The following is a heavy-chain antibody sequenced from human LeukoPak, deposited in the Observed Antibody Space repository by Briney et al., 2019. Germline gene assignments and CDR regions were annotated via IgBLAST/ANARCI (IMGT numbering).Heavy chain of an antibody. V-gene: IGHV3-66*01. D-gene: IGHD1-26*01. Sequence: PGGSLRLSCAASGFIVSSNYMSWVRQAPGKGLEWVSVIYSGGRTYYADSVKGRFTISRDNSKNTLYLQMNSLRAEDTAVYYCARNDSGSLNHWGQGTLVTVSS. J-gene: IGHJ5*02. CDR3: ARNDSGSLNH. CDR1: GFIVSSNY. CDR2: IYSGGRT.